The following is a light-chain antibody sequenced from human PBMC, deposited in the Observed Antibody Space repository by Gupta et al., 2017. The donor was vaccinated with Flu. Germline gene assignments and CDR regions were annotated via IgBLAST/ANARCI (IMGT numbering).Light chain of an antibody. CDR1: QSLNNNF. J-gene: IGKJ3*01. V-gene: IGKV3-20*01. CDR2: GAS. CDR3: QQYASSLST. Sequence: IVLTQSPGTLSLSPGERATLSCRASQSLNNNFLTWYQQKPGQAPRLLIYGASSRATGIPDRFSGSGSGTDFTLTIRRLEPEDSAVYYCQQYASSLSTFGPGTKVEIK.